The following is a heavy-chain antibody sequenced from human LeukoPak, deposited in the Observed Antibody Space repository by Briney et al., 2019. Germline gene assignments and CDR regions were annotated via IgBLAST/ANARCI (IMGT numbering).Heavy chain of an antibody. J-gene: IGHJ4*02. CDR2: INPNSGGT. CDR1: GYTFTGYY. V-gene: IGHV1-2*02. Sequence: ASVKVSCKASGYTFTGYYMHWVRQAPGQGLEWMGWINPNSGGTNYAQKFQGRVTMTRNTSISTAYMELSRLRSDDTAVYYCARVQPGTIRYIYYWGQGTLVTVSS. D-gene: IGHD1-7*01. CDR3: ARVQPGTIRYIYY.